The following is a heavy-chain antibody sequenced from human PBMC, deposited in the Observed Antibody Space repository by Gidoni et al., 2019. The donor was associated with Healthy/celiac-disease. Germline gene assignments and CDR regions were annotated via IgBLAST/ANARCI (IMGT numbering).Heavy chain of an antibody. CDR1: GLTFSSYS. CDR3: AREAIAAAGNWYFEL. D-gene: IGHD6-13*01. J-gene: IGHJ2*01. Sequence: EVQLGEPGGGLVKPGGSLEPPCAACGLTFSSYSMNWVRQAPGKGLEWVSSISSSSSYIYYADSVKGRFTISRDNAKNSLYLQMNSLRAEYTAVYYCAREAIAAAGNWYFELWGRGTLVTVSS. CDR2: ISSSSSYI. V-gene: IGHV3-21*01.